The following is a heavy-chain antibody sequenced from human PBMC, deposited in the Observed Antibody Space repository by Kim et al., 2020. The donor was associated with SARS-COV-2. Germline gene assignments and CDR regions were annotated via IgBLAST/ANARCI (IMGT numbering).Heavy chain of an antibody. Sequence: GGSLRLSCAASGFTFSSYDMHWVRQATGKGLEWVSAIGTAGDTYYPGSVKGRFTISRENAKNSLYLQMNSLRAGDTAVYYCARTLRYFDWLGAFDIWGQGTMVTVSS. J-gene: IGHJ3*02. D-gene: IGHD3-9*01. CDR2: IGTAGDT. CDR1: GFTFSSYD. V-gene: IGHV3-13*01. CDR3: ARTLRYFDWLGAFDI.